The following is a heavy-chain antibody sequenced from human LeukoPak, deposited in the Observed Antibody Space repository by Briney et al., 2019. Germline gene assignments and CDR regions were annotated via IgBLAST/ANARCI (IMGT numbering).Heavy chain of an antibody. V-gene: IGHV1-69*06. J-gene: IGHJ4*02. CDR3: ARAGYCSGGSCYTFDY. Sequence: SVKVSCKASGGTFSSYAISWVRQAPGQGLEWMGGIIPIFGTANYAQKFQGRVTITGDTSASTAYMELSSLRSEDTAVYYCARAGYCSGGSCYTFDYWGQGTLVTVSS. CDR2: IIPIFGTA. D-gene: IGHD2-15*01. CDR1: GGTFSSYA.